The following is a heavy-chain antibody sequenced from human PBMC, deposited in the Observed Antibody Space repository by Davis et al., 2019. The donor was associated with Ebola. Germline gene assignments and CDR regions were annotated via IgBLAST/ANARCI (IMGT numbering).Heavy chain of an antibody. V-gene: IGHV4-34*01. D-gene: IGHD6-6*01. CDR3: ASGPARLVLGYYYYGMDV. CDR1: GGSFSGYH. Sequence: MPSETLSLTCAVSGGSFSGYHWTWVRQAPGKGLEWIGEIHHTGNTNYNPSLESRVTISLDTSKNQFSLKLSSVTAADTAVYYCASGPARLVLGYYYYGMDVWGQGTTVTVSS. J-gene: IGHJ6*02. CDR2: IHHTGNT.